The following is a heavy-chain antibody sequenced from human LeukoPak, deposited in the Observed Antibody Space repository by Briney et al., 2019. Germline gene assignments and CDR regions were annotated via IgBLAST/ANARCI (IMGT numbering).Heavy chain of an antibody. D-gene: IGHD3-10*01. CDR3: AKDMAAYYYASGNIDY. J-gene: IGHJ4*02. CDR2: ISWDGGGT. V-gene: IGHV3-43D*03. Sequence: GGSLKLSCAASGFTFDDYAMHWVRQAPGKGLEWVSLISWDGGGTYYADTVKGRFTISRDNSKNSLYLQMNSLRAEDTALYYCAKDMAAYYYASGNIDYWGQGTLVTVSS. CDR1: GFTFDDYA.